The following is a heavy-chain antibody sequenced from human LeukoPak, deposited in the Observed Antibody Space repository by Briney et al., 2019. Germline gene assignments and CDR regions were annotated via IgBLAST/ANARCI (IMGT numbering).Heavy chain of an antibody. D-gene: IGHD5-18*01. CDR2: ISGSGSST. Sequence: GGSLRLSCAASGFTFSNYAMTWVRQAPGKGLEWVSVISGSGSSTYYTDSMKGRFTISRDNFKNTLYLQMSSLRAEDTAVYYCAKVMSGYSYGRCDYWGQGTLVTVSS. J-gene: IGHJ4*02. CDR3: AKVMSGYSYGRCDY. V-gene: IGHV3-23*01. CDR1: GFTFSNYA.